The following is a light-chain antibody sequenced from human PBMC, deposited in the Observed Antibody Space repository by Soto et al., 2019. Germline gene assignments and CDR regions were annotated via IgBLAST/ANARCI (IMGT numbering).Light chain of an antibody. CDR2: EVN. CDR3: SSYAGSSNV. Sequence: QSVLTQPPSASGSPGQSVAISCTGTSSDVGGYSYVSWYQQHPGKAPKLMIYEVNKRPSGVPDRFSGSKSGNTASLTVSGLQAEDEADYYCSSYAGSSNVFXTGTKVTVL. CDR1: SSDVGGYSY. V-gene: IGLV2-8*01. J-gene: IGLJ1*01.